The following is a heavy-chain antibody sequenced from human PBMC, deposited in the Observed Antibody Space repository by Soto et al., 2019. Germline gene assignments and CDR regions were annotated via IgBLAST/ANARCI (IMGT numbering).Heavy chain of an antibody. CDR3: ARESGGATATLDYYYFYMDV. V-gene: IGHV1-2*02. J-gene: IGHJ6*03. Sequence: QVQLVQSGAEVKKPGASVTVSCKASGYTFSDYYLHWERQAPGQGPEWMGWINPNSGRTKFAQNFKGRVTMTRDTSVMTAFMELNWLKSDDTAVYYCARESGGATATLDYYYFYMDVWGKGTTVTVSS. CDR1: GYTFSDYY. D-gene: IGHD5-12*01. CDR2: INPNSGRT.